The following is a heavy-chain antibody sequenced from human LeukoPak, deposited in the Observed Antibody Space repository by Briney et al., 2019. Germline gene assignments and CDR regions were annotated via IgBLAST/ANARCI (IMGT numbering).Heavy chain of an antibody. D-gene: IGHD5-18*01. Sequence: SETLSLTCAVYGGSFRSYYWSWIRQPPGKGLEWIGYIYYSGSTNYNPSLKSRVTISVDTSKNQFSLKLSSVTAADTAVYYCAREAVVDTAMIDYWGQGTLVTVSS. V-gene: IGHV4-59*01. CDR3: AREAVVDTAMIDY. J-gene: IGHJ4*02. CDR2: IYYSGST. CDR1: GGSFRSYY.